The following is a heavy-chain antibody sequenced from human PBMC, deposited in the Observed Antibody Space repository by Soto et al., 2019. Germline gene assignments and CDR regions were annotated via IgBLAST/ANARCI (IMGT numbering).Heavy chain of an antibody. CDR1: GYTFINYG. Sequence: QVQLVQSGSEVQKPGASVKVSCKTSGYTFINYGISWVRQAPGQGLEWMGWISPYNDDTKYAQNFQGRVTMTTDTSTRTAYMNLRSLRSDDTAIYYCARDGFYAGSGRYSYGYSPPRFCAMDVWGQGTTVTVS. CDR2: ISPYNDDT. CDR3: ARDGFYAGSGRYSYGYSPPRFCAMDV. J-gene: IGHJ6*02. D-gene: IGHD5-18*01. V-gene: IGHV1-18*01.